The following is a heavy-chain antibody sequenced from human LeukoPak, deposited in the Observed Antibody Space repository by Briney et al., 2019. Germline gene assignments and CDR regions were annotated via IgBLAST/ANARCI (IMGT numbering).Heavy chain of an antibody. J-gene: IGHJ6*03. CDR3: ARDRGVSGYYDFPPYYYMDV. D-gene: IGHD3-3*01. CDR2: IYSGGST. Sequence: PGGSLRLSCAASGFTVSSNYMSWVRQAPGKGLEWVSVIYSGGSTYYADSVKGRFTISRDNSKNTLYLQMNSLRAEDTAVYYCARDRGVSGYYDFPPYYYMDVWGKGTTVTVSS. CDR1: GFTVSSNY. V-gene: IGHV3-53*01.